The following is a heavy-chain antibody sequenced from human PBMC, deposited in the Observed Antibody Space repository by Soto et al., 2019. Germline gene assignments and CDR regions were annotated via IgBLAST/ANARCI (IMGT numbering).Heavy chain of an antibody. J-gene: IGHJ6*02. Sequence: QVQLVESGGGVVQPGRSLRLSCAASGFTFSSYGMHWVRQAPGKGLEWVAVISYDGSNKYYADSVKGRFTISRDNSKKTLYLQMNSLRAEDTAVYYCAQAADYYGMDVWGQGTTVTVSS. V-gene: IGHV3-30*18. D-gene: IGHD6-13*01. CDR1: GFTFSSYG. CDR3: AQAADYYGMDV. CDR2: ISYDGSNK.